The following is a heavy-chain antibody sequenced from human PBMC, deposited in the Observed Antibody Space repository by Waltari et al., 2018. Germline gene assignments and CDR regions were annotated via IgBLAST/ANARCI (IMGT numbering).Heavy chain of an antibody. CDR3: ASPIVGATRRTWYFDL. CDR2: IYHSGST. Sequence: QVQLQESGPGLVKPSETLSLTCAVSGYSISSGYYWGWIRQPPGKGLEWIGSIYHSGSTYYNPSLKSRVTISVDTSKNQFSLKLSSVTAADTAVYYCASPIVGATRRTWYFDLWGRGTLVTVSS. D-gene: IGHD1-26*01. CDR1: GYSISSGYY. V-gene: IGHV4-38-2*01. J-gene: IGHJ2*01.